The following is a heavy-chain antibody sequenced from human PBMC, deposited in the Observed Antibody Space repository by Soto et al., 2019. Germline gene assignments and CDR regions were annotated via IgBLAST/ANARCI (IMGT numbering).Heavy chain of an antibody. CDR2: IYYSGST. V-gene: IGHV4-31*03. CDR1: GGSISSGGYY. Sequence: SETLSLTCTVSGGSISSGGYYWRWIRQHPGKGLEWIGYIYYSGSTYYNPSLKSRVTISVDTSKNQFSLKLSSVTAADTAVYYCARGGRRSPGMDVWGQGTTVTV. J-gene: IGHJ6*02. CDR3: ARGGRRSPGMDV.